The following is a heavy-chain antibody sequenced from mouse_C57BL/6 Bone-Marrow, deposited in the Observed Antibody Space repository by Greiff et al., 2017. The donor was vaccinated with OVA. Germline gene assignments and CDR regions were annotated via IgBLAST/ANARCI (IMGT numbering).Heavy chain of an antibody. Sequence: EVQLQQSGPVLVKPGASVKMSCKASGYTFTDYYMNWVKQSHGKSLEWIGVINPYNGGTSYNQKFKGKATLTVDKSSSTAYMELNSLTSEDAAVYYCARPPSLLLRSYYAMDYWGQGTSGTVSS. D-gene: IGHD1-1*01. CDR3: ARPPSLLLRSYYAMDY. CDR2: INPYNGGT. J-gene: IGHJ4*01. V-gene: IGHV1-19*01. CDR1: GYTFTDYY.